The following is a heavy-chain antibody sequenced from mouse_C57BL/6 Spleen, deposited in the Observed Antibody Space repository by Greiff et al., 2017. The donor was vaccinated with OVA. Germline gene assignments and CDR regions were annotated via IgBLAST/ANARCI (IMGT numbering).Heavy chain of an antibody. J-gene: IGHJ4*01. CDR2: IDPSDSYT. Sequence: VQLQQPGAELVMPGASVKLSCKASGYTFTSYWMHWVKQRPGQGLEWIGEIDPSDSYTNYNQKFKGKSTLTVDKSSSTAYMQLSSLTSEDSAVYYCATGYAMDYWGQGTSVTVSS. CDR1: GYTFTSYW. CDR3: ATGYAMDY. V-gene: IGHV1-69*01.